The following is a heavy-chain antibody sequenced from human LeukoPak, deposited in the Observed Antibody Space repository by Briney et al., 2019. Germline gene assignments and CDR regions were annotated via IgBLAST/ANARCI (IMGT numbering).Heavy chain of an antibody. V-gene: IGHV4-59*01. CDR1: GFSISSYY. D-gene: IGHD3-16*01. CDR2: IYYSGST. Sequence: PSETLSLTCTVSGFSISSYYWSWIRQPPGKGLEWIGYIYYSGSTNYNPSLKSRVTISVDTSKNQFSLKLSSVTAADTAVYYCARSRGRARDFDYWGQGTLVTVSS. CDR3: ARSRGRARDFDY. J-gene: IGHJ4*02.